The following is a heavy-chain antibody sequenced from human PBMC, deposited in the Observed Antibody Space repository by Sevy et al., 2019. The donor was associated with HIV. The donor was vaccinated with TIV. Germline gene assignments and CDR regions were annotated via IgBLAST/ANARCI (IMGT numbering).Heavy chain of an antibody. J-gene: IGHJ4*02. D-gene: IGHD3-22*01. V-gene: IGHV3-33*01. CDR1: GFTFSSYG. CDR3: ARGANYYDSSGSQPNFDY. Sequence: GGSLRLSCAASGFTFSSYGMHWVRQAPGKGLEWVALIWYGGSSKYYADSVKGRFTLSRDNSKNTLYLQMNSLRAEDTAVYYCARGANYYDSSGSQPNFDYWGQGTLVTVSS. CDR2: IWYGGSSK.